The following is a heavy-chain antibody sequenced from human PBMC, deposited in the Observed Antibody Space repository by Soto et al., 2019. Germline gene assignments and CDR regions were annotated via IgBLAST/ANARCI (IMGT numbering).Heavy chain of an antibody. J-gene: IGHJ6*02. CDR1: GGSFSGYY. CDR3: ARGRPVLRCLEWSPQGYYGMDV. CDR2: INHSGST. D-gene: IGHD3-3*01. V-gene: IGHV4-34*01. Sequence: QVQLQQWGAGLLKPSETLSLTCAVYGGSFSGYYWSWIRQPPGKGLGWIGEINHSGSTNYNPSLKSRVTISVDTSKTQFSLKLSSVTAADTAVYYCARGRPVLRCLEWSPQGYYGMDVWGQGTTVTVSS.